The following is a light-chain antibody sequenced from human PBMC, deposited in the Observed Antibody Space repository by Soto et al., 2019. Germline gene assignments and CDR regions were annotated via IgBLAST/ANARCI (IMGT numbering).Light chain of an antibody. V-gene: IGKV1-5*03. Sequence: DIQMTQSPSTLSASVGDRVTITCRASERVSRWLAWYQQKPGRTPKLLIYQASTLETGVPSRFSGSGSGTEFTLTISSLQPDDFAPYYCQQYNAYSQAFGQGTKVEIK. CDR3: QQYNAYSQA. CDR2: QAS. CDR1: ERVSRW. J-gene: IGKJ1*01.